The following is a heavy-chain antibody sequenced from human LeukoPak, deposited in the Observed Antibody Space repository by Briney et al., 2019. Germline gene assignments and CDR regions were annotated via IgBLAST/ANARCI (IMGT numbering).Heavy chain of an antibody. CDR2: ISYDGSNK. V-gene: IGHV3-30-3*01. J-gene: IGHJ4*02. Sequence: GRSLRLSCAASGFTFSSYAMHWVRQAPGKGLEWVAVISYDGSNKYYADSVKGRFTISRDNSKNTLYLQMNSLRAEDTAVYYCARDGAYGDYVDYWGQGTLVTVSS. CDR3: ARDGAYGDYVDY. D-gene: IGHD4-17*01. CDR1: GFTFSSYA.